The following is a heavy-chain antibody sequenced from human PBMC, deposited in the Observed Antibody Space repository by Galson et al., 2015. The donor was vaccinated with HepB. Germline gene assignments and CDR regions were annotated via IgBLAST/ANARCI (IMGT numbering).Heavy chain of an antibody. CDR2: IYYSGST. D-gene: IGHD6-13*01. CDR1: GGSISSSSYY. CDR3: ARGGGAAAGPIDY. V-gene: IGHV4-39*07. J-gene: IGHJ4*02. Sequence: TLSLTCTVPGGSISSSSYYWGWIRQPPGKGLEWIGSIYYSGSTYYNPSLKSRVTISVDTSKNQFSLKLSSVTAADTAVYYCARGGGAAAGPIDYWGQGTLVTVSS.